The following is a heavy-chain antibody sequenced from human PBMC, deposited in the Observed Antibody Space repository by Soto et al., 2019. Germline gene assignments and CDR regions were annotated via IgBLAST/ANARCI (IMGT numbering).Heavy chain of an antibody. Sequence: VKVSCKASGGTFSSYAISWVRQAPGQGLEWMGGIIPIFGTANYAQKFQGRVTITADKSTSTAYMELSSLRSEETAVYYCASDYVDTASRDYYYHYGMDVWGQGPTVTVSS. V-gene: IGHV1-69*06. CDR3: ASDYVDTASRDYYYHYGMDV. D-gene: IGHD5-18*01. CDR2: IIPIFGTA. CDR1: GGTFSSYA. J-gene: IGHJ6*02.